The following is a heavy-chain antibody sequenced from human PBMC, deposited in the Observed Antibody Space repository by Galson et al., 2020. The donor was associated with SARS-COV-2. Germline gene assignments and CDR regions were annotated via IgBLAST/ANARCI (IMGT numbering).Heavy chain of an antibody. V-gene: IGHV3-33*01. J-gene: IGHJ4*02. Sequence: QLGESLKISCAASGFTFSSYGMHWVRQAPGKGLEWVAAIWYDGSNKYYADSVKGRFTISRDNSKNTLYLQMNSLRAEDTAVYYCAREGIVGATGLDYWGQGTLVTVSS. D-gene: IGHD1-26*01. CDR1: GFTFSSYG. CDR2: IWYDGSNK. CDR3: AREGIVGATGLDY.